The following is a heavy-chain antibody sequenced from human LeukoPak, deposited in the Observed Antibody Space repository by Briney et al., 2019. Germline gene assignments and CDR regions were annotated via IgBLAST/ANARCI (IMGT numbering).Heavy chain of an antibody. D-gene: IGHD2-2*01. Sequence: GRSLRLSCAASGFTFSSYWMHWVRQAPGKGLVWVSRINSDGSSTSYADSVKGRFTISRDNAKNTLYLQMNSLRAEDTAVYYCARVGYCSSTSCYVKGGNWFDPWGQGTLVTVSS. CDR3: ARVGYCSSTSCYVKGGNWFDP. CDR1: GFTFSSYW. V-gene: IGHV3-74*01. CDR2: INSDGSST. J-gene: IGHJ5*02.